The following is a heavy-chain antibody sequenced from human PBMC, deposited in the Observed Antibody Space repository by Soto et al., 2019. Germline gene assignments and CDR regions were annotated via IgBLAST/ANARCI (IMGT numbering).Heavy chain of an antibody. J-gene: IGHJ4*02. CDR1: GFSFNNAW. CDR3: TTGRILGRD. V-gene: IGHV3-15*07. Sequence: EVQLVESGGGLVKPGGSLRLSCTASGFSFNNAWMNWVRQAPGKGLEWLGRIKSKTDGGTTAYAAPVKGRFSISRDDSRNTLYLQVRSLKTGDTAVYYCTTGRILGRDWGQGTLVSVSS. CDR2: IKSKTDGGTT. D-gene: IGHD1-26*01.